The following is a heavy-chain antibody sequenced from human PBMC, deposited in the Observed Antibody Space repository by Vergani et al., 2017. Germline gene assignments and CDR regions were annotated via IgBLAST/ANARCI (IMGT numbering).Heavy chain of an antibody. CDR2: IIPIFGTA. Sequence: QVQLVQSGAAVKKPGSSVKVSCKASGGTFSSYAISWVRQAPGQGLEWMGGIIPIFGTANYAQKFQGRVTITADESTGTAYMELSSLRSEDTAVYYCASRDITIFGVVIIRGYYYYGMDVWGQXP. CDR1: GGTFSSYA. CDR3: ASRDITIFGVVIIRGYYYYGMDV. J-gene: IGHJ6*02. D-gene: IGHD3-3*01. V-gene: IGHV1-69*01.